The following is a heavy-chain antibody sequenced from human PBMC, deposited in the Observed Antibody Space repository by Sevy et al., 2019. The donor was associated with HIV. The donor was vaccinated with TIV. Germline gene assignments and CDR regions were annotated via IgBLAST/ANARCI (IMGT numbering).Heavy chain of an antibody. Sequence: ASVKVSCKVSGYTLTELSMHWVRQAPGKGLEWMGRFDPEDGETIYAQKFQGSVTMTEEPSTDTAYMELSSLRSEDTAVYYCGTTREYYSDSSGYIDYWGQGTLVTVSS. CDR1: GYTLTELS. D-gene: IGHD3-22*01. CDR3: GTTREYYSDSSGYIDY. J-gene: IGHJ4*02. CDR2: FDPEDGET. V-gene: IGHV1-24*01.